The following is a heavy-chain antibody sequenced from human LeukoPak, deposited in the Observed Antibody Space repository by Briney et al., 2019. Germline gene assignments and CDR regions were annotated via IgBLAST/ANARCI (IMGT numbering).Heavy chain of an antibody. V-gene: IGHV3-48*03. Sequence: GGSLRFSCAASGFTFSSYEMNWVRQAPGKGLEWVSSISSSGSTIYYADSVKGRFTISRDNAKNSLYLQMNSLRAEDTAVYYCTRGALIVATTRAGLDCWGQGTLVTVSS. CDR1: GFTFSSYE. D-gene: IGHD5-12*01. CDR2: ISSSGSTI. CDR3: TRGALIVATTRAGLDC. J-gene: IGHJ4*02.